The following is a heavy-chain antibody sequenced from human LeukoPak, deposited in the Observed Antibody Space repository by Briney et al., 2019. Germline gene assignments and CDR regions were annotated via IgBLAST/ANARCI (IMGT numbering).Heavy chain of an antibody. CDR3: ARDKLGGDYFDY. J-gene: IGHJ4*02. V-gene: IGHV3-21*01. CDR2: ISSSSSYI. CDR1: GFTFRSYS. D-gene: IGHD3-16*01. Sequence: GGSLRLSCAASGFTFRSYSMNWVRQAPGKGVEWVSSISSSSSYIYYADSVKGRFTISRDNAKNSLYLQMNSLRAEDTAVYYCARDKLGGDYFDYWGQGTLVTVSS.